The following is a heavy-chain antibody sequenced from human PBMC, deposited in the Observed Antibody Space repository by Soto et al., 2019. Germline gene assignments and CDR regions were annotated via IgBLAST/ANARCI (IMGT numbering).Heavy chain of an antibody. CDR2: IIPIFGIA. J-gene: IGHJ3*02. CDR1: GGTFSSYA. D-gene: IGHD3-3*01. V-gene: IGHV1-69*13. CDR3: ARQGVVIRRGAFDI. Sequence: SVKVSCKASGGTFSSYAISWVRQAPGQGLEWMGGIIPIFGIANYAQKFQGRVTITADESTSTAYMELSSLRSEDTAVYYCARQGVVIRRGAFDIWGQGTMVTVSS.